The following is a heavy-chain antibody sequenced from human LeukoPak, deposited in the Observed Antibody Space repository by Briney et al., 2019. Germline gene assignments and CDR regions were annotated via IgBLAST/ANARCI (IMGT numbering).Heavy chain of an antibody. CDR2: IKEDGTVK. CDR3: ATSVTMFDY. CDR1: GFTFSRYW. D-gene: IGHD3-10*01. V-gene: IGHV3-7*02. Sequence: GGSLTLSCAASGFTFSRYWMSWVRQAPGKGLEWVANIKEDGTVKYYVESVKGRFTISRDNAKNSLYLQMNSLRAEDTAVYYCATSVTMFDYWGQGTLVTVSS. J-gene: IGHJ4*02.